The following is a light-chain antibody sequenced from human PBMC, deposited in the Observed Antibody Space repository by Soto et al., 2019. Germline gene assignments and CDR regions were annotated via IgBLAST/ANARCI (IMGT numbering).Light chain of an antibody. CDR3: SSYTASSTPSL. V-gene: IGLV2-14*01. J-gene: IGLJ1*01. CDR2: DVS. Sequence: QSVLTQPASVSGSPGQSITISCTGTSSDVGGFNYVSWYQQHPGQAPKLMIYDVSYRPSGVSNRFSGSRSGNTASLTISGLQAEDEADYYCSSYTASSTPSLFGAGTKVTVL. CDR1: SSDVGGFNY.